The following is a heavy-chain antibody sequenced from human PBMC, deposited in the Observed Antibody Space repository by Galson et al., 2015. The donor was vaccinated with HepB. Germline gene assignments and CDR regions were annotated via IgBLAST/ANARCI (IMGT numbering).Heavy chain of an antibody. V-gene: IGHV3-30-3*01. CDR2: ISYDGSNK. D-gene: IGHD3-22*01. CDR1: GFTFSSYA. CDR3: ARYYDFDY. J-gene: IGHJ4*02. Sequence: SLRLSCAASGFTFSSYAMHWVRQAPGKGLEWVAVISYDGSNKYYADSVKGRFTISRDNSKNTLYLQMNSLRAEDTAVYYCARYYDFDYWGQGTLVTVSS.